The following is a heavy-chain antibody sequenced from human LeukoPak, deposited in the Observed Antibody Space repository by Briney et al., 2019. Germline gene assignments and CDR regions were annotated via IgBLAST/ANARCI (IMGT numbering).Heavy chain of an antibody. CDR1: GVSISSGDYC. J-gene: IGHJ5*02. CDR3: ARPYYYDSRIDP. V-gene: IGHV4-30-4*02. CDR2: IYYSGST. Sequence: SETLSLTCTVSGVSISSGDYCWSWIRQPPGKGLEWIGYIYYSGSTYYNPSLKSRVTISVDTSKNQLSLKLSSVTAADTAVYYCARPYYYDSRIDPWGQGTLVTVSS. D-gene: IGHD3-22*01.